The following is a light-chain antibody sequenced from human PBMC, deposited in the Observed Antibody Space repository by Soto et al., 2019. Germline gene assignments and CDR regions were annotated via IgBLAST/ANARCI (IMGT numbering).Light chain of an antibody. CDR2: GAS. Sequence: EILLTQSPCTLALSPGERATLSCRASQSVSNNYLAWYQQKPGQAPSLLIYGASNRATGIPDKFSGSESGTDFTLTISRLEPADSAVYYCQYYGSSSTFGQGTKVDIK. J-gene: IGKJ1*01. V-gene: IGKV3-20*01. CDR1: QSVSNNY. CDR3: QYYGSSST.